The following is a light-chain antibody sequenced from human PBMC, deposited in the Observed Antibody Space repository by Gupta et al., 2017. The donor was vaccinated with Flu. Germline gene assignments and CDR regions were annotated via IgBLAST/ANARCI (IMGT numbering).Light chain of an antibody. V-gene: IGKV3-15*01. J-gene: IGKJ4*01. Sequence: EIVMTQSPASLSVSPGERATLSCRASQSLNSNLAWYQQKPGQAPRLLIYGASTRATGIPARFSGSGSGAEFTLTISSLQSEDFVVYYCQQYNNWPLTFGGGTKVEIK. CDR2: GAS. CDR1: QSLNSN. CDR3: QQYNNWPLT.